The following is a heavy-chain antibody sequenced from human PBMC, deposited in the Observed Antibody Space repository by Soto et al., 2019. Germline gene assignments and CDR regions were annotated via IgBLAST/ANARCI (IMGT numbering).Heavy chain of an antibody. CDR2: FDPEDGET. J-gene: IGHJ6*02. CDR3: ATSQTGTIGGGYYYYYGMDV. CDR1: GYTLTELS. V-gene: IGHV1-24*01. D-gene: IGHD1-1*01. Sequence: SVKVSCKVSGYTLTELSMHGVLQSPLKGREWMGGFDPEDGETIYAQKFQGRVTVTEDTSTDTAYMELSSLRSEDTAVYYCATSQTGTIGGGYYYYYGMDVWGQGTTVTVSS.